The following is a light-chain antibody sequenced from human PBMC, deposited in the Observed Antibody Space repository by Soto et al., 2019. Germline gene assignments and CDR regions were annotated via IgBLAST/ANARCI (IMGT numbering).Light chain of an antibody. CDR2: SAS. J-gene: IGKJ1*01. CDR3: HQTYSTPQT. V-gene: IGKV1-39*01. Sequence: DIQMTQSPSSLSASVGDRVTITCRAGQTVTDYLNWYQHKPGKAPKLLIYSASTLQTGVPSRFSGSGSGTDFTLTSTSLQPEDFGTYYCHQTYSTPQTFCQGTRVEIK. CDR1: QTVTDY.